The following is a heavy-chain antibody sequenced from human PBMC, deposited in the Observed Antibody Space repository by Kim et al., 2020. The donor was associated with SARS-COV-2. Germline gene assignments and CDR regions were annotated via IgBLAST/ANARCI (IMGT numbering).Heavy chain of an antibody. CDR3: ARAPLEDY. CDR2: SCYI. V-gene: IGHV3-21*01. Sequence: SCYISYPSSVKGRFTISRDNSQNSLYLQMNSLRAEDTAVYYCARAPLEDYWGQGTLVTVSS. J-gene: IGHJ4*02.